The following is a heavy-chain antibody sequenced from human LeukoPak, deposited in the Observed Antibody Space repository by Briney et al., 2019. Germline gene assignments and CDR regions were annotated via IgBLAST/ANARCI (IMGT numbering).Heavy chain of an antibody. J-gene: IGHJ6*02. CDR2: ISGSGGST. Sequence: GGSLRLSCAASGFTFSSYAMSWVRQAPGKGLEWVSAISGSGGSTYYADSVKGRFTISRDNAKNSLYLQMNSLRAEDTALYYCAKDIWSTSEYYYYGMDVWGQGTTVTVSS. CDR3: AKDIWSTSEYYYYGMDV. V-gene: IGHV3-23*01. CDR1: GFTFSSYA. D-gene: IGHD2-2*01.